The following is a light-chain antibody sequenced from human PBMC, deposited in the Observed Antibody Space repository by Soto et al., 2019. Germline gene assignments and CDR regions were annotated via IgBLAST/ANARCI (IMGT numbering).Light chain of an antibody. Sequence: IQLTQSPSSLSASVGDRVTITCRASQGISSYLAWFQQNPGKAPKLLIYAASTLQSGVPSRFSGSGSGTDFTLTISSLQPEDFETYYCQQLNSYQWTFGQGTKADI. CDR3: QQLNSYQWT. CDR1: QGISSY. V-gene: IGKV1-9*01. J-gene: IGKJ1*01. CDR2: AAS.